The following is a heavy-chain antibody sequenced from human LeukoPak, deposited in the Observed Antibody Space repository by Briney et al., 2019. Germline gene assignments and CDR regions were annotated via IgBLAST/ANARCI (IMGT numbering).Heavy chain of an antibody. CDR3: SRYNTSSWDY. Sequence: GGSLRLSCAESGFTFTLSSYGMHWVRQAPGKGLEWVAVISYDGSLKYYADSVKGRFTISRDTSKNMLYLQMNSLRAEDTAVYYCSRYNTSSWDYWGQGTLVTVSS. V-gene: IGHV3-33*01. J-gene: IGHJ4*02. D-gene: IGHD6-6*01. CDR1: GFTFTLSSYG. CDR2: ISYDGSLK.